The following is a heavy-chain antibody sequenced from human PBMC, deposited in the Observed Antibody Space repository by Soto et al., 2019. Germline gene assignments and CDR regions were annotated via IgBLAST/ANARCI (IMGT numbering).Heavy chain of an antibody. D-gene: IGHD6-6*01. CDR2: IYPGDSDT. J-gene: IGHJ6*03. Sequence: PGESLKISCKGSGYSFTSYWIGWVRQMPGKGLEWMGIIYPGDSDTRYSPSFQGQVTISADKSISTAYLQWSSLKASDTAMYYCARHRISEYSSSYHYYYYYMDVWGKGTTVTVSS. CDR3: ARHRISEYSSSYHYYYYYMDV. CDR1: GYSFTSYW. V-gene: IGHV5-51*01.